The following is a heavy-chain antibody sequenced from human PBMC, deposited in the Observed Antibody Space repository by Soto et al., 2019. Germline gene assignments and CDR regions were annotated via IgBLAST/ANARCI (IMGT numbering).Heavy chain of an antibody. D-gene: IGHD3-10*01. J-gene: IGHJ5*02. Sequence: ASVKVSCKASGYTFTDYTIHWVRQAPGQRLEWMGWINAGNGDTKYSQKFQDRVTITRDTSASSAYMELSSLRSEDTAVYYCASFVVGGFFLTSWFDPWGRGTLVPV. CDR1: GYTFTDYT. V-gene: IGHV1-3*01. CDR2: INAGNGDT. CDR3: ASFVVGGFFLTSWFDP.